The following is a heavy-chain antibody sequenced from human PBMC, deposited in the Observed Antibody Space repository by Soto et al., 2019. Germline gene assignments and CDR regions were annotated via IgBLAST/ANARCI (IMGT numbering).Heavy chain of an antibody. CDR1: GFTFSSYG. Sequence: QVQLVESGGGVVQPGRSLRLSCAASGFTFSSYGMHWVRQAPGKGLEWVAVIRYDGSNKYYADSVKGRFTISRDNSKNTLYLQMNSLRAEDTAVYYCASGGGSHDYWGQGTLVTVSS. CDR2: IRYDGSNK. D-gene: IGHD2-15*01. J-gene: IGHJ4*02. V-gene: IGHV3-33*01. CDR3: ASGGGSHDY.